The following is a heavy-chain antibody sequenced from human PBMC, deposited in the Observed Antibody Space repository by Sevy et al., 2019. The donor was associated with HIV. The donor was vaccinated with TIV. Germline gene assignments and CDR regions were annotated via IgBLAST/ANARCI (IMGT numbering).Heavy chain of an antibody. CDR3: TKHMVTFGGIIANSPGGFDM. CDR2: LPYDGSKE. V-gene: IGHV3-30*02. J-gene: IGHJ3*02. Sequence: GGSLRLSCAASGFRFSSYGMNWVRQAPDKGLEWEAFLPYDGSKEDYADSVKGRFTISRDNSKNTLYLQMSSLRAEDTAVYYCTKHMVTFGGIIANSPGGFDMWGQGTMVTVSS. CDR1: GFRFSSYG. D-gene: IGHD3-16*02.